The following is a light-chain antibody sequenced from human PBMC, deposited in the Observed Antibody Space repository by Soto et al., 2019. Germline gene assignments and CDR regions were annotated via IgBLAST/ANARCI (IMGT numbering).Light chain of an antibody. CDR1: PVIRDY. Sequence: DTKLTQSAYSLSASVGDRVTITSQASPVIRDYLNLYRQKPGKDPELLIDDISNLDIGVPSRFGGCGSGTDFTFTITGVQPEDMGTYYCQQYEELPYTFGQGTNLEI. V-gene: IGKV1-33*01. CDR3: QQYEELPYT. CDR2: DIS. J-gene: IGKJ2*01.